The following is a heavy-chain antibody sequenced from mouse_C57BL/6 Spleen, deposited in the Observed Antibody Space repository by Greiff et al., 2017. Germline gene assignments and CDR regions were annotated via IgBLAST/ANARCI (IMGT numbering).Heavy chain of an antibody. V-gene: IGHV5-6*02. Sequence: EVKLVESGGDLVKPGGSLKLSCAASGFTFSSYGMSWVRQTPDKRLEWVATISSGGSYTYYPDSVKGRFTISRDNAKNTLYLQMSSLKSEDTAMYYCASVTTVVFDYWGQGTTLTVSS. D-gene: IGHD1-1*01. J-gene: IGHJ2*01. CDR1: GFTFSSYG. CDR3: ASVTTVVFDY. CDR2: ISSGGSYT.